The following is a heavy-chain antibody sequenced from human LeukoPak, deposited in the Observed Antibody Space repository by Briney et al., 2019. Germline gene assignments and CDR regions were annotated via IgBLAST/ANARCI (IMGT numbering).Heavy chain of an antibody. CDR3: ARDAPATDYYFDY. Sequence: PGGSLRLSCAASGFTFSSYAMSWVRQAPGKGLEWVSYISSSSSTTYYADSVKGRFTISRDNAKNSLYLQMNSLRAEDTAVYYCARDAPATDYYFDYWGQGTLVTVSS. V-gene: IGHV3-48*01. CDR2: ISSSSSTT. J-gene: IGHJ4*02. CDR1: GFTFSSYA. D-gene: IGHD4-17*01.